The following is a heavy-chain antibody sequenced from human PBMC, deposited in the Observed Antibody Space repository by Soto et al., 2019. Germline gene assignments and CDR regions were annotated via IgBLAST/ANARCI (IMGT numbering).Heavy chain of an antibody. Sequence: GVSLRLSGSPAGCPVSNYCMHLVRQAPEKGLVWVSRIKSDVSGTSYADSVKGRFTISRDNAKNTLYLKMNSLSLQHTAVYYCEHSFWPVANYCGQGIPVSDS. CDR1: GCPVSNYC. J-gene: IGHJ4*02. D-gene: IGHD1-26*01. CDR3: EHSFWPVANY. CDR2: IKSDVSGT. V-gene: IGHV3-74*01.